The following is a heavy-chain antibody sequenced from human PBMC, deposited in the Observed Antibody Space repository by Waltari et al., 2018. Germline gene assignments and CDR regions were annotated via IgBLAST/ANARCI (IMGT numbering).Heavy chain of an antibody. D-gene: IGHD3-16*01. Sequence: QVQLQESGPGLVKPSQTLSLTCTVSGDSISSGNYYWSWIRQPAGKGLEWVGPVYSSGSTNYNPSLKSRVTISVDTSKNQFSLELSSVTAADTAVYYCAWGDYYYGLDVWGQGTTVTVSS. CDR2: VYSSGST. CDR1: GDSISSGNYY. CDR3: AWGDYYYGLDV. J-gene: IGHJ6*02. V-gene: IGHV4-61*09.